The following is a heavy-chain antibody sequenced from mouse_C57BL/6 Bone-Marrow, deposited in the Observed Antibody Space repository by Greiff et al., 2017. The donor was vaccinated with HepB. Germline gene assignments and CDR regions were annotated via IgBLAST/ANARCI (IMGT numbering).Heavy chain of an antibody. CDR1: GYTFTSYW. CDR3: ARPSLSYYDYLYYAMDY. D-gene: IGHD2-4*01. CDR2: INPSSGYT. Sequence: QVHVKQSGAELAKPGASVKLSCKASGYTFTSYWMHWVKQRPGQGLEWIGYINPSSGYTKYNQKFKDKATLTADKSSSTAYMQLSSLTYEDSAVYYCARPSLSYYDYLYYAMDYWGQGTSVTVSS. V-gene: IGHV1-7*01. J-gene: IGHJ4*01.